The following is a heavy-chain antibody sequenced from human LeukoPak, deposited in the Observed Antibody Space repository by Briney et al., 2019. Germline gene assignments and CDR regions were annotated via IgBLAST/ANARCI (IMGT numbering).Heavy chain of an antibody. CDR2: IYHSGST. D-gene: IGHD6-13*01. V-gene: IGHV4-30-2*02. CDR3: ARTPSGSSSWSFDL. Sequence: PSETLSLTCAVSGGSISSGGYSWSWIRQPPGKGLEWIGYIYHSGSTYYNPSLKSRVTMSVDTSKNQFSLKLSSVTAADTAVYYCARTPSGSSSWSFDLWGRGTLVTVSS. J-gene: IGHJ2*01. CDR1: GGSISSGGYS.